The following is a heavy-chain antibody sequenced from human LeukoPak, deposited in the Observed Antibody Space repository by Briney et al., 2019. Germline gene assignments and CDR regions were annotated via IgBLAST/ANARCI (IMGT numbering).Heavy chain of an antibody. D-gene: IGHD6-19*01. V-gene: IGHV3-23*01. CDR2: ISTSGGST. CDR1: GFTFSSYA. CDR3: AKALGAVAGTLDY. Sequence: GGSLRLSCAASGFTFSSYAMSWIRQAPGKGLEWVSDISTSGGSTNYADSAKGRFTISRDNSKNTLYMQMNSLRAEDTAVYYCAKALGAVAGTLDYWGQGTLVTVSS. J-gene: IGHJ4*02.